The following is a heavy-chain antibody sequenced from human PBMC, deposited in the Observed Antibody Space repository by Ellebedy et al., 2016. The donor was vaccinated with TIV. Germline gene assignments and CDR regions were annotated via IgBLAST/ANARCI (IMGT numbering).Heavy chain of an antibody. CDR1: GFIFSSYG. J-gene: IGHJ4*02. D-gene: IGHD3-22*01. Sequence: GESLKISFAASGFIFSSYGMHWVRQAPGKGLEWVAGISYDGRNKNYADSVKGRFTISRDNSKSTLYLQMNSLRPEDTAVYYCATHYSDTSGNHYAGGYWGQGTLGTVSS. CDR2: ISYDGRNK. CDR3: ATHYSDTSGNHYAGGY. V-gene: IGHV3-30*03.